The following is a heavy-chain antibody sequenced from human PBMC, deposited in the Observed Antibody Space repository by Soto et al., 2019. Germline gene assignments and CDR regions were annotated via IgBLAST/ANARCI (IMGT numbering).Heavy chain of an antibody. CDR2: INPNSGGT. V-gene: IGHV1-2*02. CDR3: ARDLVLMVYAPRGYYGMDV. CDR1: GYTFTGYY. D-gene: IGHD2-8*01. J-gene: IGHJ6*02. Sequence: ASVKVSCKASGYTFTGYYMHGVRQAPGQGLEWMGWINPNSGGTNYAQKFQGRVTMTRDTSISTAYMELSRLRSDDTAVYYCARDLVLMVYAPRGYYGMDVWGQGTTVTVSS.